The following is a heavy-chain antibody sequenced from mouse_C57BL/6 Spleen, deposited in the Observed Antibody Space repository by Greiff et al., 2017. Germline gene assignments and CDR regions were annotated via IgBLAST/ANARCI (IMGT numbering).Heavy chain of an antibody. J-gene: IGHJ3*01. CDR3: ARESYGSSSFAY. V-gene: IGHV1-64*01. CDR2: IPPNRGST. Sequence: QVHVKQPGAELVKPGASVKLSCKASGYTFTSYWMHWVKQRPGQSLEWIGMIPPNRGSTNYNEKFKSKATLTVDKSSSTAYMQLSSLTSDDAAFYYCARESYGSSSFAYWGQGTLVTVSA. CDR1: GYTFTSYW. D-gene: IGHD1-1*01.